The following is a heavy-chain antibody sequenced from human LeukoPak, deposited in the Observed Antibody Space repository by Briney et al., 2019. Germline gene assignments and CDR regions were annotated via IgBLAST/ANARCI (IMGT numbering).Heavy chain of an antibody. D-gene: IGHD4-17*01. CDR1: GFTFDDYA. CDR3: ARDLYGDYGFDY. Sequence: GGSLRLSCAASGFTFDDYAMHWVRQAPGKGLEWVSGINWNSGSIGYADSVKGRFTISRDNAKNSLYLQLNSLRAEDTAVYFCARDLYGDYGFDYWGQGTLVTVSS. V-gene: IGHV3-9*01. CDR2: INWNSGSI. J-gene: IGHJ4*02.